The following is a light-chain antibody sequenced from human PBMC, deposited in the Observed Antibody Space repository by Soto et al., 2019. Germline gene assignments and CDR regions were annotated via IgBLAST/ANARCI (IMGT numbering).Light chain of an antibody. J-gene: IGKJ2*01. CDR1: QSVSSN. Sequence: EIVMTQSPATLSVSPGERATLSGRASQSVSSNLAWYQQKPGQAPRLLIYGASTLATAIPARYSGSGSGTEYTLTLSSLHSEDSAVYDCQQYNNWPTRYNFGPGTKLAIK. CDR3: QQYNNWPTRYN. V-gene: IGKV3-15*01. CDR2: GAS.